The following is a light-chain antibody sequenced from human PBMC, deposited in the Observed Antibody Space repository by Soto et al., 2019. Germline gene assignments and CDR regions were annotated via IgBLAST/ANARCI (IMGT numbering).Light chain of an antibody. CDR2: EVN. CDR1: SSDVGGYNY. V-gene: IGLV2-8*01. Sequence: QSALTQPPSASGSPGQSVTISCTGTSSDVGGYNYVSWYQQRPDKAPKLMIYEVNKRPSGVPDRFSGSKSGNTASLTVSGLQAEDEADYYCGSYAGSIDFVFGTGTKLTVL. J-gene: IGLJ1*01. CDR3: GSYAGSIDFV.